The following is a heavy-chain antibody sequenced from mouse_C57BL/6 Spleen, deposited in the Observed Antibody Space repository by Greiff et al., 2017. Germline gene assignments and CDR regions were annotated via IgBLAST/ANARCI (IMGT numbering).Heavy chain of an antibody. CDR2: INPNNGGT. CDR3: AREHRQLRLRTFFAY. J-gene: IGHJ3*01. Sequence: EVQLQQSGPELVKPGASVKISCKASGYTFTDYYMNWVKQSHGKSLEWIGDINPNNGGTSYNQKCKGKATLTVDKSSSTAYMELRSLTSEDSAVYYSAREHRQLRLRTFFAYWGQGTLVTVSA. CDR1: GYTFTDYY. D-gene: IGHD3-2*02. V-gene: IGHV1-26*01.